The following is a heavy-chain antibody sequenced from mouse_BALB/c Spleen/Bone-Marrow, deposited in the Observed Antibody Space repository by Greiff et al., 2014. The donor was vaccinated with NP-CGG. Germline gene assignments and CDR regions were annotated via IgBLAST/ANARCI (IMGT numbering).Heavy chain of an antibody. CDR2: INPGSGGT. D-gene: IGHD2-12*01. CDR1: GYAFTNYL. CDR3: AREKGLRRGAMDY. Sequence: LQESGAELVRPGTSVKVSCKASGYAFTNYLIEWVKQRPGQGLEWIGVINPGSGGTNYNEKFKGKATLTADKSSSTAYMQLSSLTSDDSAVYFCAREKGLRRGAMDYWGQGTSVTVSS. J-gene: IGHJ4*01. V-gene: IGHV1-54*01.